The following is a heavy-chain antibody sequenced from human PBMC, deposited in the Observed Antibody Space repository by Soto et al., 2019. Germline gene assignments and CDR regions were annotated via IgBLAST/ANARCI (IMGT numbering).Heavy chain of an antibody. CDR3: ARGPYQSWFGESIHYYYYGMDV. V-gene: IGHV4-30-4*01. CDR1: GGSISSGDYY. Sequence: SESLSLTCTVSGGSISSGDYYWSWIRQPPGKGLEWIGYIYYSGSTYYNPSLKSRVTISVDTSKNQFSLKLSSVTAADTAVYYCARGPYQSWFGESIHYYYYGMDVWGQGTTVTVSS. CDR2: IYYSGST. D-gene: IGHD3-10*01. J-gene: IGHJ6*02.